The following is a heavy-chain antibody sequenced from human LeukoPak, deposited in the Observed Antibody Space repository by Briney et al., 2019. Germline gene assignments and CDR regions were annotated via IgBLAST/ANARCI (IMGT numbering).Heavy chain of an antibody. CDR3: AKERYDILTGYYSDS. D-gene: IGHD3-9*01. Sequence: SETLSLTCTVSGDSISSNYWSWIRQPAGKGLEWVGRIYTSGNTNYNPSLKSRVTISVDKSKNQFSPKLSSVTAADTAVYYCAKERYDILTGYYSDSWGQGTLVTVSS. J-gene: IGHJ4*02. CDR2: IYTSGNT. CDR1: GDSISSNY. V-gene: IGHV4-4*07.